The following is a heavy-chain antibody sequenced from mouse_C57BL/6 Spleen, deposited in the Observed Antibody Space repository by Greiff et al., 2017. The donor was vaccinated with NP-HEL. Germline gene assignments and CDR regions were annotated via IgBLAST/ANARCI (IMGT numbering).Heavy chain of an antibody. V-gene: IGHV5-4*03. CDR3: ARGGVTIDY. D-gene: IGHD2-5*01. CDR1: GFTFSSYA. Sequence: EVKLVESGGGLVKPGGSLKLSCAASGFTFSSYAMSWVRQTPEKRLEWVATISDGGSYTYYPDNVKGRFTISRDNAKNNLYLQMSHLKSEDTAMYYCARGGVTIDYWGQGTTLTVSS. CDR2: ISDGGSYT. J-gene: IGHJ2*01.